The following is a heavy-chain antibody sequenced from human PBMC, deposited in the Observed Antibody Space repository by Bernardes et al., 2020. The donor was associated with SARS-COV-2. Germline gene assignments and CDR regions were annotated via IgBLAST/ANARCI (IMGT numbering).Heavy chain of an antibody. CDR1: GYTFTGYY. J-gene: IGHJ6*02. Sequence: ASVKVSCKASGYTFTGYYIHWVRQAPGQGLEWMGWINPNSGGTNYAQKFQGRVTMTRDTSINTAYMELTRLRSDDTAVFYCAIPPTNYDRYGMDVWGQGTTVTVSS. D-gene: IGHD3-22*01. CDR3: AIPPTNYDRYGMDV. V-gene: IGHV1-2*02. CDR2: INPNSGGT.